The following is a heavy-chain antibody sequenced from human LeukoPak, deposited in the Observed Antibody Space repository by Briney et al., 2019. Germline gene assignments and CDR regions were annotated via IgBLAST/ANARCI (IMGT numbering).Heavy chain of an antibody. J-gene: IGHJ4*02. V-gene: IGHV3-30*18. D-gene: IGHD1-1*01. CDR2: ISYDGSNK. CDR3: AKEQQFDY. Sequence: PGESLRLSCAASGFTFSSYGMHWVRQAPGKGLEWVAVISYDGSNKYYADSVKGRFTISRDNSKNTLYLQMNSLRAEDTAVYYCAKEQQFDYWGQGTLVTVSS. CDR1: GFTFSSYG.